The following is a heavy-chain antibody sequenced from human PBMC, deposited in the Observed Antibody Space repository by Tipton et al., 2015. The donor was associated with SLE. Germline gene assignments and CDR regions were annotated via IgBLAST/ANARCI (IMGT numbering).Heavy chain of an antibody. V-gene: IGHV1-18*01. CDR1: GYTFTSYG. Sequence: QLVQSGAEVKKPGASVKVSCKASGYTFTSYGISWVRQAPGQGLEWMGWISAYNGNTNYAQKLQGRVTMTTGTSTSTAYMELRSLRSDDTAVYYCAGGYCSSTSCYTGDAFDIWGQGTMVTVSS. CDR3: AGGYCSSTSCYTGDAFDI. J-gene: IGHJ3*02. CDR2: ISAYNGNT. D-gene: IGHD2-2*02.